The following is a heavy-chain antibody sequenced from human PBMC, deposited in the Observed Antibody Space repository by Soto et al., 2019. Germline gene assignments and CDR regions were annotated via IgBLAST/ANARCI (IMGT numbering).Heavy chain of an antibody. CDR2: INHSGST. D-gene: IGHD5-12*01. J-gene: IGHJ5*02. Sequence: SETLSLTCAVYGGSFSGYYWSWIRQPPGKGLEWIGEINHSGSTNYNPSLKSRVTISVDTSKNQFSLKLSSVTAADTAVYYCAREGYRAWFDPWGQRTLVTVSS. CDR1: GGSFSGYY. CDR3: AREGYRAWFDP. V-gene: IGHV4-34*01.